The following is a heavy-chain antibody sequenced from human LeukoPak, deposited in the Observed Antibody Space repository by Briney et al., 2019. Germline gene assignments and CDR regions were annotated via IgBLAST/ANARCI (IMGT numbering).Heavy chain of an antibody. J-gene: IGHJ4*02. CDR3: ARGSVTGYYTFDY. Sequence: SETLSLTCAVYGGSFSGYYWSWIRQPPGKGLEWIGEINHSGSTNYNPSLKSRVTISVDTSKNQFSLKLSSVTAADTAVYYCARGSVTGYYTFDYWGEGTLVTVSS. V-gene: IGHV4-34*01. CDR1: GGSFSGYY. CDR2: INHSGST. D-gene: IGHD3-9*01.